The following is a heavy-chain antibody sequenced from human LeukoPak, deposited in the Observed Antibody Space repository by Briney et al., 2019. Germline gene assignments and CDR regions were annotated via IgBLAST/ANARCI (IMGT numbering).Heavy chain of an antibody. D-gene: IGHD5-18*01. CDR3: ARDVTGYSYGD. J-gene: IGHJ4*02. Sequence: GGSLRLSCAASGFTFSSYSMNWVRQAPGKGLEWVSGISWNSGSIGYADSVKGRFTISRDNAKNSLYLQMNSLRAEDTAVYYCARDVTGYSYGDWGQGTLVTVSS. CDR1: GFTFSSYS. V-gene: IGHV3-48*04. CDR2: ISWNSGSI.